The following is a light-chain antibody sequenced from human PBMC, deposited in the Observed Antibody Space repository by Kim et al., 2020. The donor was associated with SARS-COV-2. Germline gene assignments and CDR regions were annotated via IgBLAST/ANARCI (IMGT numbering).Light chain of an antibody. Sequence: QSALTQPRSVSGSPGQSVTISCTGTSSNVGAYNYVSWYQQHPDKAPKLMIYDVNDRPSGVPDRLSGSKSGNTASLTISGLQAEDEADYYCCSYAGGYSHVLFGGGTQLTVL. J-gene: IGLJ2*01. CDR3: CSYAGGYSHVL. CDR2: DVN. V-gene: IGLV2-11*01. CDR1: SSNVGAYNY.